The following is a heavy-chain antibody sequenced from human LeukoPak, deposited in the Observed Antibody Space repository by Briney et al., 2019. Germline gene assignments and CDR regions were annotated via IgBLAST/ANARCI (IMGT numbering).Heavy chain of an antibody. J-gene: IGHJ3*02. V-gene: IGHV1-69*13. D-gene: IGHD6-19*01. CDR1: GGTFSSYA. CDR3: ARVEGSGWYGDAFDI. CDR2: IIPIFGTA. Sequence: ASVRVSCKASGGTFSSYAISWVRQAPGEGLEGMGGIIPIFGTANYAQKFQGRVTITADESTSTAYMELSSLRSEDTAVYYCARVEGSGWYGDAFDIWGQGTMVTVSS.